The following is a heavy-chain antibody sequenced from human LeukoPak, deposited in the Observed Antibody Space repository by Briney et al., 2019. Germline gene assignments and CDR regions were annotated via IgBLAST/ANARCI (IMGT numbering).Heavy chain of an antibody. J-gene: IGHJ6*02. V-gene: IGHV3-15*01. CDR3: PTGTIYCSRTSCHEEYYYYGMDV. Sequence: GGSLRLSCAASGFTFSNAWMSWVRQAPGKGLEWVGRIKSKTDGVTTDYAAPVKGRFTSSRDESKNTLSLQMNSLKTEDTAVYYCPTGTIYCSRTSCHEEYYYYGMDVWGQGTTVTVSS. CDR1: GFTFSNAW. D-gene: IGHD2-2*01. CDR2: IKSKTDGVTT.